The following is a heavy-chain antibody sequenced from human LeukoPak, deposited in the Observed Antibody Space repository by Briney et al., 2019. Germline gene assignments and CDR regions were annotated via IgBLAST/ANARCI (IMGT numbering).Heavy chain of an antibody. D-gene: IGHD2-2*01. Sequence: GGPLRISCKASGFTFSNYAMNWVRQAPGKGLEWVSSITSVSSYKYYSDSVKGRFTISRDNAKNSLFLQMNSLRAEDTAIYYCARDPTADDYWGQGTLVTVSS. V-gene: IGHV3-21*01. CDR1: GFTFSNYA. CDR3: ARDPTADDY. J-gene: IGHJ4*02. CDR2: ITSVSSYK.